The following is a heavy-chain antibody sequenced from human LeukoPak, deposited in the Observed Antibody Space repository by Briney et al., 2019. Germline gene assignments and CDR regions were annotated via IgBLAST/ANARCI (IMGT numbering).Heavy chain of an antibody. D-gene: IGHD5-24*01. CDR3: AKAWQRWEYYYYYMDV. CDR1: GFTFDDYA. V-gene: IGHV3-9*01. J-gene: IGHJ6*03. CDR2: ISWNSGSI. Sequence: PGGSLILSCAASGFTFDDYAMHWVRQAPGKGLEWVSGISWNSGSIGYADSVKGRFTISRDNAKNSLYLQMNSLRAEDTALYYCAKAWQRWEYYYYYMDVWGKGTTVTVSS.